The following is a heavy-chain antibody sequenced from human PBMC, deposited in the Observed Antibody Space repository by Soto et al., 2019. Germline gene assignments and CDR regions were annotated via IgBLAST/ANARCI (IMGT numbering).Heavy chain of an antibody. CDR2: INPSGGST. J-gene: IGHJ4*02. D-gene: IGHD6-6*01. V-gene: IGHV1-46*01. CDR3: ARGDLGIAARPPLYYFDY. Sequence: ASVKVSCKASGYTFTSYYMHWVRQAPGQGLEWMGIINPSGGSTSYAQKFQGRVTMTRDTSTSTVYMELSGLRSEDTAVYYCARGDLGIAARPPLYYFDYWGQGTLVTSPQ. CDR1: GYTFTSYY.